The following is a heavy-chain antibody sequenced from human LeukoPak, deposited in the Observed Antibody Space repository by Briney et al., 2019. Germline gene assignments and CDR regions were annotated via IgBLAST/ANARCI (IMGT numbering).Heavy chain of an antibody. CDR2: ISSSGSTI. CDR3: ARATVPAAMSGDWFDP. CDR1: GFTFSDYY. Sequence: PGGSLRLSCAASGFTFSDYYMSWIRQAPGKGLEWVSYISSSGSTIYYADSVKGRVTISRDNAKNSLYLQMNSLRAEDTAVYYCARATVPAAMSGDWFDPWGQGTLVTVSS. V-gene: IGHV3-11*01. D-gene: IGHD2-2*01. J-gene: IGHJ5*02.